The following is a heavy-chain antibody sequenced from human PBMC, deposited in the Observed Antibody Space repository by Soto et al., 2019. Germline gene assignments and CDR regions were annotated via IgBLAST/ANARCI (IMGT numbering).Heavy chain of an antibody. CDR2: IRGSSTTK. CDR3: ASRAYNYGGPNYSAYYGLDV. J-gene: IGHJ6*02. Sequence: GGSLRLSCAASGFSFSGYEMNGVRQAPGKGLEWISYIRGSSTTKYYADTVNGRFTISKDNAKKSLYLQMGSLRADNTARYYCASRAYNYGGPNYSAYYGLDVWGQGTTVTVPS. V-gene: IGHV3-48*03. CDR1: GFSFSGYE. D-gene: IGHD5-18*01.